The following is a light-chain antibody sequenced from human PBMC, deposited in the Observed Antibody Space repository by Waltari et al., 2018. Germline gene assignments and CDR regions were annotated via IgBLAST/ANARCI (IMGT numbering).Light chain of an antibody. CDR2: EVT. V-gene: IGLV2-14*01. CDR1: SDVGGYNY. Sequence: SDVGGYNYVSWYQQRPGKAPQLLVSEVTNRPSGVSNRFSGSKSDNTASLTISGLLAEDEADYYCSSYTNSSTYVFGTGTKVTVL. J-gene: IGLJ1*01. CDR3: SSYTNSSTYV.